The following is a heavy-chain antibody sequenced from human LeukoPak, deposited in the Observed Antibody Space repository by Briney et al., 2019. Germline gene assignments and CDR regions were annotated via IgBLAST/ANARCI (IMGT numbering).Heavy chain of an antibody. D-gene: IGHD2-2*02. CDR1: GFTFSSYG. CDR3: ARDLEVVVPAAIIRRDYYYGMDV. V-gene: IGHV3-33*01. CDR2: IRYDGSNK. J-gene: IGHJ6*02. Sequence: PGGSLRLSCAASGFTFSSYGMHWVRQAPGKGLEWVAVIRYDGSNKYYADSVKGRFTISRDNSKNTLYLQMNSLRAEDTAVYYCARDLEVVVPAAIIRRDYYYGMDVWGQGTTVTVSS.